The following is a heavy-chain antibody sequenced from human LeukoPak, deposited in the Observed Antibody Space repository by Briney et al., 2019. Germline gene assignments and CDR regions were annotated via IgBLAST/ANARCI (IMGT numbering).Heavy chain of an antibody. V-gene: IGHV1-8*01. J-gene: IGHJ4*02. CDR1: GYTFTSYD. CDR3: ARGRATDYSFDY. CDR2: MNPNSGNT. D-gene: IGHD3/OR15-3a*01. Sequence: ASEKVSCKASGYTFTSYDINWVRQATGQGLEWMGWMNPNSGNTGYAQKFQGRVTMTRNTSISTAYMELSSLRSEDTAVYYCARGRATDYSFDYWGQGTLVTVSS.